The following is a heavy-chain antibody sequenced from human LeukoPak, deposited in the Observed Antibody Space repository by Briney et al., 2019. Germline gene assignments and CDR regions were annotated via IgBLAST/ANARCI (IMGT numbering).Heavy chain of an antibody. CDR2: ISGSGGST. Sequence: GGSLRLSCAASGCIFSSYAMSWVRQAPGKGLEWVSAISGSGGSTYYADSVKGRFTISRDNSKNTLYLQMNSLRAEDTAVYYCAKPRYSSSWSNAFDIWGQGTMVTVSS. CDR3: AKPRYSSSWSNAFDI. CDR1: GCIFSSYA. J-gene: IGHJ3*02. V-gene: IGHV3-23*01. D-gene: IGHD6-13*01.